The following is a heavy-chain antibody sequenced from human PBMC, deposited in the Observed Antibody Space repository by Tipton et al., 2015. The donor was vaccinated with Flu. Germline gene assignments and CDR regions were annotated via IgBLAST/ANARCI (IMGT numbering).Heavy chain of an antibody. D-gene: IGHD3-22*01. CDR3: ARDGFITMIVVVTPGAFDI. Sequence: TLSLTCTVSGCSISSSSYYWGWIRQPPGKGLEWVGSIYYSGNTYYNPSLKSRVTISVDTSKNQFSLKLSSVTAADTAVYYCARDGFITMIVVVTPGAFDIWGQGTMVTVSS. V-gene: IGHV4-39*07. CDR2: IYYSGNT. CDR1: GCSISSSSYY. J-gene: IGHJ3*02.